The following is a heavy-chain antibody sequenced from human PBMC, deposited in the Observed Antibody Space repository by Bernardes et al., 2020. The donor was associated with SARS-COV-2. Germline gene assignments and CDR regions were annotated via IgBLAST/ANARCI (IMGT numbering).Heavy chain of an antibody. CDR2: ISRIRNT. J-gene: IGHJ4*02. CDR1: GLDFSNFD. D-gene: IGHD3-22*01. CDR3: ATELQYDNLY. V-gene: IGHV3-23*01. Sequence: GSLRLSCVTSGLDFSNFDMAWVRQTPEKGLEWVSTISRIRNTHYADFVQGRFTISRDDANNALYLQMNNLRVEDTATYYCATELQYDNLYWGRGALVTVSS.